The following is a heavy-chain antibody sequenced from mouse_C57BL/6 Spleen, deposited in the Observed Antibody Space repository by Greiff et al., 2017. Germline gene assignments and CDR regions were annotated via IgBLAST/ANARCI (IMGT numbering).Heavy chain of an antibody. Sequence: EVMLVESEGGLVQPGSSMKLSCTASGFTFSDYYMAWVRQVPDKGLEWVANINYDGSSTYYLDSLKSRFIISRDNAKNILYLQMSSLKSEDTATYYCAREQGWYAMDYWGQGTSVTVSS. J-gene: IGHJ4*01. CDR1: GFTFSDYY. CDR3: AREQGWYAMDY. V-gene: IGHV5-16*01. D-gene: IGHD2-3*01. CDR2: INYDGSST.